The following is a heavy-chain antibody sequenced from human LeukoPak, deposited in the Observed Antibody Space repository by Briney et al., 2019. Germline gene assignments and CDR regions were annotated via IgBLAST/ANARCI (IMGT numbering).Heavy chain of an antibody. J-gene: IGHJ4*02. D-gene: IGHD3-16*01. CDR3: AKGYYDYVWGSYYFDY. V-gene: IGHV3-23*01. Sequence: GGSLRLSCAASGFTFSSYAMSWVRQAPGKGLEWVSAISGSGGSTYYADSVKGRFTISRDNSRDTLYLQMNSLRAEDTAVYYCAKGYYDYVWGSYYFDYWGQGTLVTASS. CDR1: GFTFSSYA. CDR2: ISGSGGST.